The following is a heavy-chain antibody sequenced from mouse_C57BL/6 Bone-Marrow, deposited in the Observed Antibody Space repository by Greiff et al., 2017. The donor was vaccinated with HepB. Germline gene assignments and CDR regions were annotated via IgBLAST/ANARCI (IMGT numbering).Heavy chain of an antibody. J-gene: IGHJ4*01. D-gene: IGHD2-4*01. CDR1: GYTFTDYN. CDR3: ARNRDYDSPHAMDY. V-gene: IGHV1-18*01. CDR2: INPNNGGT. Sequence: EVQLQQSGPELVKPGASVKIPCKASGYTFTDYNMDWVKQSHGKSLEWIGDINPNNGGTIYNQKFKGKATLTVDKSSSTAYMELRSLTSEDTAVYYCARNRDYDSPHAMDYWGQGTSVTVSS.